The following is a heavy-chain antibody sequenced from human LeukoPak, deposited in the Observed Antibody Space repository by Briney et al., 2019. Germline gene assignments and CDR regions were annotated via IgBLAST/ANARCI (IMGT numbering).Heavy chain of an antibody. CDR1: GYTFTGYY. J-gene: IGHJ4*02. Sequence: ASVKVSCKASGYTFTGYYMHWVRQAPGQGLAWMGWINPNSGGTNYAQKFQGRVTMTRDTSISTAYMELSRLRSDDTAVYYCARSERGYSYGYGDYWGQGTLVTVSS. V-gene: IGHV1-2*02. D-gene: IGHD5-18*01. CDR2: INPNSGGT. CDR3: ARSERGYSYGYGDY.